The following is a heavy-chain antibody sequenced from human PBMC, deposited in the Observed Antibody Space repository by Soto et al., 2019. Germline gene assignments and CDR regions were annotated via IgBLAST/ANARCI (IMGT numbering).Heavy chain of an antibody. D-gene: IGHD2-15*01. CDR3: AREVQVHSPAFVY. Sequence: QVQLVQSGAEMKKPGSSVKVSCQSSGGTFNTYAMNWVRQAPGQGPEWMGDISPMFGAANYAPKFQGRVTITADDSTSTSYMQLSSLTSEATALYFCAREVQVHSPAFVYWGQGTLVTVSS. V-gene: IGHV1-69*19. CDR1: GGTFNTYA. J-gene: IGHJ4*02. CDR2: ISPMFGAA.